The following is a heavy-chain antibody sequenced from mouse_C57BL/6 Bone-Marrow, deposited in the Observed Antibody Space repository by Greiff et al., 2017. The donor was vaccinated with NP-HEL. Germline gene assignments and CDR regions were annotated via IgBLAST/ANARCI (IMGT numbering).Heavy chain of an antibody. D-gene: IGHD2-5*01. Sequence: QVQLQQSGPELVKPGASVKISCKASGYAFSSSWMNWVKQRPGKGLEWIGRIYPGDGDTNYNGKFKGKATLTADKSSSTAYMQLSSLTSADSAVYFCASYSKNYWGQGTTLTVSS. V-gene: IGHV1-82*01. J-gene: IGHJ2*01. CDR2: IYPGDGDT. CDR3: ASYSKNY. CDR1: GYAFSSSW.